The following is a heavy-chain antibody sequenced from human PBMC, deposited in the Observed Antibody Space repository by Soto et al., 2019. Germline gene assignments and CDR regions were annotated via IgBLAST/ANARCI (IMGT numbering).Heavy chain of an antibody. J-gene: IGHJ3*02. CDR1: GYTFTSYD. D-gene: IGHD2-15*01. Sequence: QVQLVQSGAEVKKPGASVKVSCKASGYTFTSYDINWVRQATGQGLEWMGWMNPNSGNTGYAQKFQGRVNMTRNTSISTAYMELSSLRSEDTAVYYCARTFKGCSGGSCYSDAFDIWGQGTMVTVSS. CDR2: MNPNSGNT. V-gene: IGHV1-8*01. CDR3: ARTFKGCSGGSCYSDAFDI.